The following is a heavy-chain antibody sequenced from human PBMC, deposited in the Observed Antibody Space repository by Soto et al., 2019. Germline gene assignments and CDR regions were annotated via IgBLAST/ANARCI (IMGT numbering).Heavy chain of an antibody. D-gene: IGHD3-10*01. J-gene: IGHJ6*02. CDR2: IYPGDSDT. V-gene: IGHV5-51*01. CDR1: GYSFTSYW. Sequence: PGESLKISGKVSGYSFTSYWIGCARQMPGKGLEWMGIIYPGDSDTRYSPSFQGQVTISADKSISTAYLQWSSLKASDTAMYYCATDGSGSYYNQDGPPHYYYGMDVWGQGTTVTVSS. CDR3: ATDGSGSYYNQDGPPHYYYGMDV.